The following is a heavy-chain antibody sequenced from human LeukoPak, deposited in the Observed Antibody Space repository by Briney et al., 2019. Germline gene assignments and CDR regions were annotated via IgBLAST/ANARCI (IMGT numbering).Heavy chain of an antibody. Sequence: GGSLRLSCAASGFIFRYYAMSWVRQAPGKGLEWISAITGSGDTTYYADSVKGRFTIYSDNSKNTLYVEMNTLRAEDTAVYYCAKWGDYDILTGYYVSDFWGQGTLVTVSS. CDR1: GFIFRYYA. D-gene: IGHD3-9*01. CDR2: ITGSGDTT. CDR3: AKWGDYDILTGYYVSDF. J-gene: IGHJ4*02. V-gene: IGHV3-23*01.